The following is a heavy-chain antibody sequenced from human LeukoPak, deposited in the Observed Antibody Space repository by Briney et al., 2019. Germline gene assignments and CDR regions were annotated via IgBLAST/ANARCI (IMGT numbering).Heavy chain of an antibody. V-gene: IGHV3-21*01. CDR1: GFTFSSYS. CDR3: ARAPGYCSSTSCFNHWYFDL. Sequence: GGSLRLSCAASGFTFSSYSMNWVREAPGKGLEWVSSISSSSSYIYYADSVKGRFTISRDNAKNSLYLQMNSLRAEDTAVYYSARAPGYCSSTSCFNHWYFDLWGRGTLVTVSS. J-gene: IGHJ2*01. D-gene: IGHD2-2*01. CDR2: ISSSSSYI.